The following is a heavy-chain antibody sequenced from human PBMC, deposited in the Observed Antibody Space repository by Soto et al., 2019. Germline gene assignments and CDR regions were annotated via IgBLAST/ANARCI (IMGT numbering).Heavy chain of an antibody. CDR2: INAGNGNT. CDR3: AGDEFGRAPVTTGPLGWFDP. D-gene: IGHD4-17*01. V-gene: IGHV1-3*01. CDR1: GYTFTSYA. Sequence: ASVKVSCKASGYTFTSYAMHWVRQAPGQRLEWMGWINAGNGNTKYSQKFQGRVTITRDTSASTAYMELSSLRSEDTAVYYCAGDEFGRAPVTTGPLGWFDPWGQGTLVTVSS. J-gene: IGHJ5*02.